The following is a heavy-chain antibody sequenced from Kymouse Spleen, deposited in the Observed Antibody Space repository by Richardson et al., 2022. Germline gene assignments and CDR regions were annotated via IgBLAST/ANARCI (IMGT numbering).Heavy chain of an antibody. CDR2: IYPGDSDT. CDR3: ARHQGYFDWLLPTTTTTVWTS. J-gene: IGHJ6*02. CDR1: GYSFTSYW. D-gene: IGHD3-9*01. V-gene: IGHV5-51*01. Sequence: EVQLVQSGAEVKKPGESLKISCKGSGYSFTSYWIGWVRQMPGKGLEWMGIIYPGDSDTRYSPSFQGQVTISADKSISTAYLQWSSLKASDTAMYYCARHQGYFDWLLPTTTTTVWTSGAKGPRSPSPQ.